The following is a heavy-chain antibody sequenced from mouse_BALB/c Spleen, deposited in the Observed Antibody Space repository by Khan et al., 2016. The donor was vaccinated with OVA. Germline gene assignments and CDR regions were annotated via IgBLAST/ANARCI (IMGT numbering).Heavy chain of an antibody. Sequence: DLVKPGASVKLSCKASGYTFTSYWINWIKQRPGQGLEWVGQISPGSGNPYYKTIFKGKATLTVDTSSTTVYIQLSSLSSEDSAVYFCARSNYYGNGLYALEYWGQGTSVTVSS. V-gene: IGHV1S41*01. J-gene: IGHJ4*01. D-gene: IGHD1-1*01. CDR1: GYTFTSYW. CDR2: ISPGSGNP. CDR3: ARSNYYGNGLYALEY.